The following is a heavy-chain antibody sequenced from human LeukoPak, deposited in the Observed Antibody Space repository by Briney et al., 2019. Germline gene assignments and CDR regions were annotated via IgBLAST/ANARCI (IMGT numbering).Heavy chain of an antibody. J-gene: IGHJ4*02. V-gene: IGHV3-53*01. CDR1: GFTVRSNY. Sequence: GGSLRLSCTASGFTVRSNYMFWVRQAPGKGLECVSVIYSDGSAYYADSVKGRFTISRDSSMNTLFLQMNSLRAEDTAMYYCAGALYYNYYETMYFAYWGQGTPVTVSS. CDR2: IYSDGSA. D-gene: IGHD3-22*01. CDR3: AGALYYNYYETMYFAY.